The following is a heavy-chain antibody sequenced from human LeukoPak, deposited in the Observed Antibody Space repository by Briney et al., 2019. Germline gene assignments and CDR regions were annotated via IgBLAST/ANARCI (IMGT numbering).Heavy chain of an antibody. J-gene: IGHJ2*01. D-gene: IGHD2-2*01. CDR3: ASNTAMVHWYFDL. CDR1: GFTFSSYG. CDR2: ISSSSSYI. V-gene: IGHV3-21*01. Sequence: GRSLRLSCAASGFTFSSYGMHWVRQAPGKGLEWVSSISSSSSYIYYADSVKGRFTISRDNAKNSLYLQMNSLRAEDTAVYYCASNTAMVHWYFDLWGRGTLVTVSS.